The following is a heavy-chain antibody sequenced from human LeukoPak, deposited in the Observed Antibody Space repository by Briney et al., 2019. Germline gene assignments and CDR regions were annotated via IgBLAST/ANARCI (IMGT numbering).Heavy chain of an antibody. CDR1: EFMFNKYY. V-gene: IGHV3-48*03. CDR2: ISSSGSTI. J-gene: IGHJ2*01. D-gene: IGHD2-8*02. CDR3: ARVYWGSSDWYFDL. Sequence: GGSLRLSCAVFEFMFNKYYMGWVRRAPGKGLEWVSYISSSGSTIYYADSVKGRCTISRDNAQNSLYLQMNSLRAEDTAVYYCARVYWGSSDWYFDLWGRGTLVTVSS.